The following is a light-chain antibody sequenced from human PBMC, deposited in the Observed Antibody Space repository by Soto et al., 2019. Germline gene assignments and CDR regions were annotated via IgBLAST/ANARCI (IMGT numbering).Light chain of an antibody. Sequence: QSALTQPASVSGSPGQSITISCIGTSSDVGSYNLVSWYQQHPGKAPKVLIYEVSERPSGVSNRFSGSKSGNTASLTISGLQAEDEAEYYCCSYAGSCTHVLFGGGTKVTVL. CDR1: SSDVGSYNL. CDR3: CSYAGSCTHVL. V-gene: IGLV2-23*02. J-gene: IGLJ2*01. CDR2: EVS.